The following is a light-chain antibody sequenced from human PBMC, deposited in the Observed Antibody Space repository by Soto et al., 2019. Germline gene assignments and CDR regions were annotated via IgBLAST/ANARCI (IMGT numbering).Light chain of an antibody. CDR2: AAS. V-gene: IGKV1-39*01. CDR1: KIISSY. J-gene: IGKJ2*01. CDR3: QQSYSTFHT. Sequence: DIQMTQSPSSLSASVGDRVTITCRASKIISSYLNWYQQKPGKAPKLLIYAASSLQSGVPSRFSGSGSGTYFDLTISSLQPEDFATYYCQQSYSTFHTFGQGTKLEIK.